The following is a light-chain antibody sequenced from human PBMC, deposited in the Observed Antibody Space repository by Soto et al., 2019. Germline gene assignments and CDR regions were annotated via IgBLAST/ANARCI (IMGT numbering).Light chain of an antibody. CDR1: SSDVGGYNY. CDR2: EVS. Sequence: QSVLTQPPSASGSPGQSVTISCTGTSSDVGGYNYVSWYQQHPGKAPKLLIHEVSKRPSGVTDRFSGSKSGNTAFLTVSGLQPEDEADYYCSSYAGRTLYVFGTGTKLTVL. CDR3: SSYAGRTLYV. J-gene: IGLJ1*01. V-gene: IGLV2-8*01.